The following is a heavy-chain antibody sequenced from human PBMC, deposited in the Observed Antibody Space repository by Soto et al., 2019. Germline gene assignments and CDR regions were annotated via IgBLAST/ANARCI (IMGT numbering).Heavy chain of an antibody. V-gene: IGHV1-8*01. CDR1: GYTFTSYD. CDR2: MNPNSGNA. J-gene: IGHJ5*02. D-gene: IGHD2-15*01. CDR3: AKCSGGSCYSGFWFDP. Sequence: ASVKVSCKASGYTFTSYDINWVRQATGQGLERMGWMNPNSGNAGYAQKFQGRVTMTRNTSISTAYLELTGLRSDDTAVYYCAKCSGGSCYSGFWFDPWGQGTLVTVSS.